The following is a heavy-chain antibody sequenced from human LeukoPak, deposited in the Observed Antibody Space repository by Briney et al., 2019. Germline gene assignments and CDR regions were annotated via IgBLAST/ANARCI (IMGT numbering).Heavy chain of an antibody. CDR3: ARDNDSRDPPHFDY. D-gene: IGHD3-16*01. CDR2: IIPIFGTA. Sequence: ASVKVSCKASGGTFSSYAISWVRQAPGQGLEWMGGIIPIFGTANYAQKFQGRVTMTTDTSTSTAYMELRSLRSDDTAVYYCARDNDSRDPPHFDYWGQGTLVTVSS. V-gene: IGHV1-69*05. CDR1: GGTFSSYA. J-gene: IGHJ4*02.